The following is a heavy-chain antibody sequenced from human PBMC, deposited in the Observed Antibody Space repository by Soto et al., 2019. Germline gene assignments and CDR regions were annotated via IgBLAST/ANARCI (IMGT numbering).Heavy chain of an antibody. CDR2: IYYTGNT. CDR1: GGSISNSNYY. V-gene: IGHV4-39*01. D-gene: IGHD3-22*01. J-gene: IGHJ4*02. CDR3: ERHSIWLLLSDY. Sequence: SETLSLTCNVSGGSISNSNYYWGWIRQPPGKGLEWIGSIYYTGNTYYNPSLKSRVTISVDTSKNQSSLKLDSVTAADTAVYFCERHSIWLLLSDYWGQGSLVTVSS.